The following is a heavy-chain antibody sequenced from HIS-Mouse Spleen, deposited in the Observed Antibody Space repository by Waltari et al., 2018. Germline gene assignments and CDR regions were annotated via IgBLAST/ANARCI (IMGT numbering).Heavy chain of an antibody. CDR2: ISYDGSNK. J-gene: IGHJ4*02. D-gene: IGHD1-26*01. V-gene: IGHV3-30*18. CDR1: GFTFSSYG. CDR3: AKIRVGATDY. Sequence: VQLVESGGGVVQPGRSLRLPCAASGFTFSSYGMHWVRQAPGKGLEWVAVISYDGSNKYYADSVKGRFTISRDNSKNTLYLQMNSLRAEDTAVYYCAKIRVGATDYWGQGTLVTVSS.